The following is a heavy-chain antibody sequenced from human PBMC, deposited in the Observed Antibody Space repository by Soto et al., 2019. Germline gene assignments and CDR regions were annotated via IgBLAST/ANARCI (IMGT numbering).Heavy chain of an antibody. CDR2: SYYSGST. CDR1: GGSISSCDYY. Sequence: SETLSLTCTVSGGSISSCDYYRSRIRQPPGKGLEWIGYSYYSGSTYYNPSRKSRVTISVHTSKNQFSRKLSSVTAADTAVYSCVRGSSSFWFDRWGQGTLVTVSS. J-gene: IGHJ5*02. CDR3: VRGSSSFWFDR. D-gene: IGHD6-6*01. V-gene: IGHV4-30-4*01.